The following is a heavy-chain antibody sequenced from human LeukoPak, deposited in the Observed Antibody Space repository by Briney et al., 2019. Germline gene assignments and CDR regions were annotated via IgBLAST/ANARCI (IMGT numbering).Heavy chain of an antibody. CDR3: ARARLVYGSGSYHFDY. J-gene: IGHJ4*02. CDR2: IYSGGST. CDR1: GFTVSSNY. D-gene: IGHD3-10*01. V-gene: IGHV3-66*02. Sequence: PGGSLRLSCSASGFTVSSNYMSWVRQAPGKGLEWGSVIYSGGSTYYADSVKGRFTISRDNSKNTLYLQMNSLRAEDTAVYYCARARLVYGSGSYHFDYWGQGTLVTVSS.